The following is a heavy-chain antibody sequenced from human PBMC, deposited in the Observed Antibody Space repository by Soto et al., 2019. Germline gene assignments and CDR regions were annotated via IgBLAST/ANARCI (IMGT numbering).Heavy chain of an antibody. J-gene: IGHJ4*02. V-gene: IGHV1-18*01. CDR3: ARGGMFSSSSD. Sequence: ASVKLSSKASGYTFTSYGISWVRQAPGQGLEWMGWISPYNGNTNYAEKFQGRVTMTTDTSTSTAYMELRSLRSDDTAVYYCARGGMFSSSSDWGQGTLVTVSS. CDR2: ISPYNGNT. CDR1: GYTFTSYG. D-gene: IGHD6-6*01.